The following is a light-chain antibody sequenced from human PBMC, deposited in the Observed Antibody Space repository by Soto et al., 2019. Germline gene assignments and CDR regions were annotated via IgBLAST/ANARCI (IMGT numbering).Light chain of an antibody. J-gene: IGKJ1*01. CDR3: QQGYSISWT. CDR1: QVISDY. Sequence: DIQLTQSPTFMSASVGDSVTIACLASQVISDYIAWYQQKPGTAPKLLIYTVATLQSGVPSRFSGSGSGTEFTPTISSLQPEDFATYYCQQGYSISWTFGQGTKVDIK. V-gene: IGKV1-9*01. CDR2: TVA.